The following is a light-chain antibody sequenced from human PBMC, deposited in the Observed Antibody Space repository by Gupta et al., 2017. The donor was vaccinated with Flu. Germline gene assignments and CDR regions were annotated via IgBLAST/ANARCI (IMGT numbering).Light chain of an antibody. Sequence: EIVLTQSPATLSLSPGERATLSCGASQSVSSLYLAWYQHKPGLAPRLLIYDASRRATGIPDRFSGSGSGTEFTLTISRLEPEDFAVYYCQQNSSSPLTFGGGIKVEIK. CDR2: DAS. V-gene: IGKV3D-20*01. J-gene: IGKJ4*01. CDR3: QQNSSSPLT. CDR1: QSVSSLY.